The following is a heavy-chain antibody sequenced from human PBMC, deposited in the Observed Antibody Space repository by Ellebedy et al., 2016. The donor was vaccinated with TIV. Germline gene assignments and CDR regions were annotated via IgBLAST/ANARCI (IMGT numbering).Heavy chain of an antibody. CDR2: ITGGGLTT. Sequence: GESLKISCVASELTFRSYAMTWVRQAPGKGLEWVSAITGGGLTTYYADSVKGRFTISRDNSKNTLYLQMDSLTVEDKAVYYCAKDLFMNAYANYFYYQMDVWGKGTTVTVSS. CDR1: ELTFRSYA. V-gene: IGHV3-23*01. CDR3: AKDLFMNAYANYFYYQMDV. D-gene: IGHD3-16*01. J-gene: IGHJ6*03.